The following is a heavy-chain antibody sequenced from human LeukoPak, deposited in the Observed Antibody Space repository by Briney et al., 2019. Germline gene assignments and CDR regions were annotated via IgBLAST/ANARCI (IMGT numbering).Heavy chain of an antibody. CDR2: IVWDDDK. Sequence: SGPTLVNPTQTLTLTCTFSGFSLITSGMCVSWIRQPPGEALEWLALIVWDDDKYYSTSLKTRLTISKDTFKNPVVLTMTNMDPVDTATYYCARISAYGDYYFDYWGQGTLVTVSS. J-gene: IGHJ4*02. CDR3: ARISAYGDYYFDY. D-gene: IGHD4-17*01. CDR1: GFSLITSGMC. V-gene: IGHV2-70*01.